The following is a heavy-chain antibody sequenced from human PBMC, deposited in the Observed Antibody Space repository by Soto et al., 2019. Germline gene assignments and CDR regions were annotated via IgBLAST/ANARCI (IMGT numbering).Heavy chain of an antibody. D-gene: IGHD3-3*01. V-gene: IGHV1-2*02. CDR2: INPATGAA. CDR1: GYPVTAYY. CDR3: ARGGGVGVAGSAAFDM. J-gene: IGHJ3*02. Sequence: QLHLVQSGAVVKKPGASVTVSCSASGYPVTAYYMHWVRQAPGRGLEWMGGINPATGAAKYTQTFQGRVTITRDPSTSTVLMELSGLTSEDTAVFYCARGGGVGVAGSAAFDMWGQGTLVTVSS.